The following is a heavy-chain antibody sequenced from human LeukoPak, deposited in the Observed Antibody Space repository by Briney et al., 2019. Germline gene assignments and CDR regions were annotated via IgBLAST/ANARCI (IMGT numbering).Heavy chain of an antibody. CDR2: INYSGST. Sequence: SETLSLTCTVSGGXISSYYCNWIRQPPGKGLEYIGNINYSGSTNYDPSLKSRVTISVDTSKNQFSLKLSSATAADTAVYYCARLIDYYYGMDVWGQGATVTVSS. V-gene: IGHV4-59*08. CDR3: ARLIDYYYGMDV. CDR1: GGXISSYY. J-gene: IGHJ6*02.